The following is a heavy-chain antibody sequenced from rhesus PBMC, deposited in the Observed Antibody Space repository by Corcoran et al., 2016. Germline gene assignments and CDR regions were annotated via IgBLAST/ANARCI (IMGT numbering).Heavy chain of an antibody. D-gene: IGHD6-31*01. V-gene: IGHV3-118*01. J-gene: IGHJ4*01. CDR2: IRSKTNNYET. CDR1: GFTFSSSA. CDR3: ARVGYSSGWYYFDY. Sequence: EVQLVESGGGLVQPGGSLRLSCAASGFTFSSSAMHWVRQASGQGLEWVGRIRSKTNNYETGYAASVKGRFTISRDDSKNTAYLQMNSLKTEDTAVYYCARVGYSSGWYYFDYWGQGVLVTVSS.